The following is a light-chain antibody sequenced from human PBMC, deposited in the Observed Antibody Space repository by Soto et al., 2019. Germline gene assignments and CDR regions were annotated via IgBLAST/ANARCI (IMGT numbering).Light chain of an antibody. V-gene: IGKV1-5*03. Sequence: DIPMTQSPSTLSGSVGDRVTITCRASQPISSWLAWYQQKPGKAPKLLIYKASTLKSGVPSRFSGSGSGTDFTLTSTSLQPDYFPTYYCQHYNSYSEAFGQGTKVELK. CDR3: QHYNSYSEA. CDR1: QPISSW. J-gene: IGKJ1*01. CDR2: KAS.